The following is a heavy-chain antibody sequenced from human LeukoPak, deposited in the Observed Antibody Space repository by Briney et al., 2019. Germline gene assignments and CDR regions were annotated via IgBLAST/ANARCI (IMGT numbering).Heavy chain of an antibody. D-gene: IGHD3-10*01. CDR1: GGSFSGYY. J-gene: IGHJ6*03. CDR3: ARHHYGSGPSVWYYYMDV. V-gene: IGHV4-59*10. Sequence: SETLSLTCAVYGGSFSGYYWSWIRQPPGKGLEWIGRIYTSGSTNYNPSLKSRVTISVDTSKNQFSLKLSSVTAADTAVYYCARHHYGSGPSVWYYYMDVWGKGTTVTISS. CDR2: IYTSGST.